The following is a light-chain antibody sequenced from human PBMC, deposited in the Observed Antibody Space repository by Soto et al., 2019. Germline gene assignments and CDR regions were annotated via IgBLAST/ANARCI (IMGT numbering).Light chain of an antibody. J-gene: IGLJ1*01. Sequence: QSVLTQPASVSGSPRQSITISCTGTSSDDGGYNYVSWYQQHPGKAPKLMIHDVRNRPSGVSNRFSGSKSGNTASLTISGLQAEDEADYYCSSYTTSSTYVFGTGTKVTVL. CDR2: DVR. CDR3: SSYTTSSTYV. V-gene: IGLV2-14*01. CDR1: SSDDGGYNY.